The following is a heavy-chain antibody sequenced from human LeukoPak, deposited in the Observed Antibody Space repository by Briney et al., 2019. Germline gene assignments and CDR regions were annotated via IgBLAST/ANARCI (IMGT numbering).Heavy chain of an antibody. J-gene: IGHJ5*02. CDR2: ISYDGSNK. V-gene: IGHV3-30*04. CDR1: GFTFSSYA. CDR3: ARGSNPTAFDP. D-gene: IGHD4-11*01. Sequence: GGSLRLACAASGFTFSSYAMHWVRQAPGKGLEWVAVISYDGSNKYYADSVKGRFTISRDNSKNTLYLQMNSLRAEDTAVYYCARGSNPTAFDPWGQGTLVTVSS.